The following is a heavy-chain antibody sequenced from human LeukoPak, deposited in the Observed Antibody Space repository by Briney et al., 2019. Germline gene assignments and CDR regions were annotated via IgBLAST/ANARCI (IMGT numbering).Heavy chain of an antibody. D-gene: IGHD2-15*01. V-gene: IGHV4-34*01. CDR1: GGSFSGYY. Sequence: SETLPLTCAVYGGSFSGYYWSWIRQPPGKGLEWIGEINHSGSTNYYPSLKSRVTISVDTSKNQFSLKLSSVTAADTAVYYCARGAVYCSGGSCYFYYYYYMDVWGKGTTVTVSS. CDR3: ARGAVYCSGGSCYFYYYYYMDV. J-gene: IGHJ6*03. CDR2: INHSGST.